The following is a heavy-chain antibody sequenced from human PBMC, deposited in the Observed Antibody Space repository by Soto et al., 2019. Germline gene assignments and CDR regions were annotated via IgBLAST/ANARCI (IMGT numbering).Heavy chain of an antibody. CDR1: GYTFTSSW. D-gene: IGHD3-22*01. J-gene: IGHJ5*02. CDR2: IFPSDSDT. V-gene: IGHV5-51*01. CDR3: ARKDKSGYFNWFDP. Sequence: GASLKISCRTSGYTFTSSWIAWVRQMPGKGLEWLGIIFPSDSDTRYSPSFQGQATISADRSTSTVFLQWASLKASDTAVYFCARKDKSGYFNWFDPWGQGTLVTGAS.